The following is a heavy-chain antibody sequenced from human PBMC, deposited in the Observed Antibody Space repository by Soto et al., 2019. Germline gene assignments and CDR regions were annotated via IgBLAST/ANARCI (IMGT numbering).Heavy chain of an antibody. Sequence: QVQLQESGPGLVKPSETLSLTCTVSGGSVSSGNYYWGWIRQPPGKGLEWIGSIYYSGSTYYNPSLKSRVTISVDTSKNQFSLKLSSVTAADTAVYYCARLRGSSSSGWFDPWGQGTLVTVSS. D-gene: IGHD6-6*01. V-gene: IGHV4-39*01. CDR1: GGSVSSGNYY. J-gene: IGHJ5*02. CDR2: IYYSGST. CDR3: ARLRGSSSSGWFDP.